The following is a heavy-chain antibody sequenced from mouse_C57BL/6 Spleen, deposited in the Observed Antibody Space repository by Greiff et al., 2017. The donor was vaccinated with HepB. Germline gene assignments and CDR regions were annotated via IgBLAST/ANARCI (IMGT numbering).Heavy chain of an antibody. D-gene: IGHD2-10*01. Sequence: QVQLQQSGPGLVQPSQRLSITCTVSGFSLTSYGVHWVRQSPGKGLEWLGVIWSGGSTDYNAAFISRLSISKDNSKSQVFFKMNSLQSDDTAIYYCATYYGNLKSPYYAMDYWGQGTSVTVSS. V-gene: IGHV2-2*01. CDR3: ATYYGNLKSPYYAMDY. CDR1: GFSLTSYG. J-gene: IGHJ4*01. CDR2: IWSGGST.